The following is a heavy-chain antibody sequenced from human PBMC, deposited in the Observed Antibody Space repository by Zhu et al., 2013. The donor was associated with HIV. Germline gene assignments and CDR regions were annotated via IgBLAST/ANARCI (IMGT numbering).Heavy chain of an antibody. CDR2: IYHSGST. Sequence: QVQLQESGPGLVKPSETLSLTCTVSGYSISSGYYWGWIRQPPGKGLEWIGSIYHSGSTYYNPSLKSRVTISVDTSKNQFSLKLSSVTAADTAVYYCASTDYYGSGSYSDYWGQGTLVTVSS. CDR1: GYSISSGYY. D-gene: IGHD3-10*01. V-gene: IGHV4-38-2*02. CDR3: ASTDYYGSGSYSDY. J-gene: IGHJ4*02.